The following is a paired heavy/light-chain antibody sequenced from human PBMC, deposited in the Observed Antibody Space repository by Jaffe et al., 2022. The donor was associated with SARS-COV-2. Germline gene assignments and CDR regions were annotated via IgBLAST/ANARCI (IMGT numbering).Light chain of an antibody. V-gene: IGLV3-21*02. CDR2: DDS. CDR1: NIGSKS. CDR3: QVWDSSSDHSHVV. J-gene: IGLJ2*01. Sequence: SYVLTQPPSVSVAPGQTARITCGGNNIGSKSVHWYQQKPGQAPVLVVYDDSDRPSGIPERFSGSNSGNTATLTISRVEAGDEADYYCQVWDSSSDHSHVVFGGGTKLTVL.
Heavy chain of an antibody. V-gene: IGHV1-69*01. CDR2: IIPIFGTA. CDR3: ARARYEHSGYDLDYYYYGMDV. CDR1: GGTFSSYA. J-gene: IGHJ6*02. D-gene: IGHD5-12*01. Sequence: QVQLVQSGAEVKKPGSSVKVSCKASGGTFSSYAISWVRQAPGQGLEWMGGIIPIFGTANYAQKFQGRVTITADESTSTAYMELSSLRSEDTAVYYCARARYEHSGYDLDYYYYGMDVWGQGTTVTVSS.